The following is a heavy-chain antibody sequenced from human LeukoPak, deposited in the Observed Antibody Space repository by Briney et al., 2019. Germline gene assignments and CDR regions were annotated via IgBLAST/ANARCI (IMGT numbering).Heavy chain of an antibody. CDR3: ARDPAGPAGDGYFDY. J-gene: IGHJ4*02. V-gene: IGHV4-34*01. CDR1: GGSFTDYF. Sequence: SETLSLTCAVYGGSFTDYFLSWIRQPPGKGLEWLGEINHSGSTNYNPSLKSRVTISMDSSKNQFSLKLSSVTAADTAVYYCARDPAGPAGDGYFDYWGQGTLVTVSS. D-gene: IGHD7-27*01. CDR2: INHSGST.